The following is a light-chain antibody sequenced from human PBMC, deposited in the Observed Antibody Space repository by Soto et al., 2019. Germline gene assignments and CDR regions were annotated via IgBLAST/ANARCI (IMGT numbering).Light chain of an antibody. CDR1: QSLLHSNGYNY. Sequence: DIVMTQSPLSLPVTPGEPASIYCRSSQSLLHSNGYNYLDWYLQKPGQSPQLLIYLGSNRASGVPDRFSGSGSCTDFTLKISRVEAEDVGVYYCMQALQTPWAFGQGTKVEIK. CDR2: LGS. CDR3: MQALQTPWA. V-gene: IGKV2-28*01. J-gene: IGKJ1*01.